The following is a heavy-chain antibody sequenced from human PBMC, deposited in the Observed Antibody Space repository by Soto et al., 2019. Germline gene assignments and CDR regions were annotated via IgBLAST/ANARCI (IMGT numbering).Heavy chain of an antibody. CDR1: GFTFSGYD. J-gene: IGHJ4*02. V-gene: IGHV3-13*01. CDR2: IGTAGDT. CDR3: ARGKVLLWFGETEYYFDY. D-gene: IGHD3-10*01. Sequence: GGSLRLSCAASGFTFSGYDMHWVRQATGKGLEWVSAIGTAGDTYYPGSVKGRFTISRENAKNSLYLQMNSLRAEDTAVYYCARGKVLLWFGETEYYFDYWGQGTLVTVSS.